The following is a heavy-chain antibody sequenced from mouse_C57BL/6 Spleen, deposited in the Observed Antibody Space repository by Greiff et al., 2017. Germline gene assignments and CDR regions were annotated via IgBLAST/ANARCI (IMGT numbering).Heavy chain of an antibody. V-gene: IGHV1-18*01. J-gene: IGHJ4*01. CDR3: ARRYYRKAMDY. CDR1: GYTFTDYN. D-gene: IGHD2-14*01. Sequence: VQLQQSGPELVKPGASVKIPCKASGYTFTDYNMDWVKLSHGKSLEWIGDINPNNGGTIYNQKFKGKATLTVDTSSSTAYMPLRSLTSEVTAVDYCARRYYRKAMDYWGEGTSVTVSS. CDR2: INPNNGGT.